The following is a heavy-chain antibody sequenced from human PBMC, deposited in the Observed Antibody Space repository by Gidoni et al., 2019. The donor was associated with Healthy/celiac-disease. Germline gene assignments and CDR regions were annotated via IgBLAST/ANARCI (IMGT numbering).Heavy chain of an antibody. J-gene: IGHJ4*02. Sequence: QVQLVQSGAEVKKPGASVKVSCKASGYTFTGYYMHWWRQAPGQGLEWMGRINPNSGGTNYEQKLQGRVTMTRDTSISTAYMERSRLRSDDTAVYYCAAWKVAATGSDYWGQGTLVTVSS. CDR1: GYTFTGYY. V-gene: IGHV1-2*06. CDR3: AAWKVAATGSDY. D-gene: IGHD2-15*01. CDR2: INPNSGGT.